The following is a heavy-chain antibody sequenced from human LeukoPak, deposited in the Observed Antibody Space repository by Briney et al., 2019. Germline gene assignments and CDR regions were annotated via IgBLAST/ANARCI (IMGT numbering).Heavy chain of an antibody. CDR3: ARSGSSSWYPYYYYYMDV. CDR1: GGSISSSSYY. CDR2: IYYSGST. D-gene: IGHD6-13*01. Sequence: PSETLSLTCIVSGGSISSSSYYWGWIRQPPGKGLEWIGSIYYSGSTYYNPSLKSRVTISVDTSKNQFSLKLSSVTAADTAVYYCARSGSSSWYPYYYYYMDVWGKGTTVTVSS. V-gene: IGHV4-39*07. J-gene: IGHJ6*03.